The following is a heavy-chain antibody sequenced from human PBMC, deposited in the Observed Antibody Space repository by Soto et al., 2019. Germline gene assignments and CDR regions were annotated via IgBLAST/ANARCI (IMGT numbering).Heavy chain of an antibody. CDR3: ARIWGIAARQGPLTFDF. V-gene: IGHV4-31*03. CDR1: GGSIGSGGYY. D-gene: IGHD6-6*01. Sequence: PSETLSLTCTVSGGSIGSGGYYWSWIRQHPGKGLEWIGYIYYSGSTYYNPSLKSRVTISVDTSKNQFSLKLSSVTAADTAVYYCARIWGIAARQGPLTFDFWGQGTLVTVSS. CDR2: IYYSGST. J-gene: IGHJ4*02.